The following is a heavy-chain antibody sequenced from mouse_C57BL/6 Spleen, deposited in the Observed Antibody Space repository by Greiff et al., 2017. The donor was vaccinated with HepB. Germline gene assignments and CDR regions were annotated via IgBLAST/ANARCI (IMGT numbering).Heavy chain of an antibody. CDR1: GFSLTSYA. V-gene: IGHV2-9-1*01. Sequence: VQLKESGPGLVAPSQSLSITCTVSGFSLTSYAISWVRQPPGKGLEWLGVIWTGGGTNYNSALKSRLSISKDNSKSQVFLKMNSLQTDDTARYYCARNWGTTVVDPYWYFDVWGTGTTVTVSS. CDR2: IWTGGGT. CDR3: ARNWGTTVVDPYWYFDV. D-gene: IGHD1-1*01. J-gene: IGHJ1*03.